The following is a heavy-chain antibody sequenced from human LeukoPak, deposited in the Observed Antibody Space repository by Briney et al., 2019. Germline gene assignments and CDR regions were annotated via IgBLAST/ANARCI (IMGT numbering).Heavy chain of an antibody. CDR1: GGSLNSYY. CDR2: IYTSGST. CDR3: ARVRDGNYGYNWFDP. D-gene: IGHD4-17*01. J-gene: IGHJ5*02. V-gene: IGHV4-4*07. Sequence: PSETLSLTCTVSGGSLNSYYWTCIRQPAGKGLAWIGRIYTSGSTNYNPSLKSRVTMSVDTSKNQFALKLNSVTAADTAVYYCARVRDGNYGYNWFDPWGQGTLVTVSS.